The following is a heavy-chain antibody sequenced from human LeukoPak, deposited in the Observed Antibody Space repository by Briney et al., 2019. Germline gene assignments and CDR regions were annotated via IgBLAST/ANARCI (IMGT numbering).Heavy chain of an antibody. CDR1: GGSISSSSYY. J-gene: IGHJ4*02. D-gene: IGHD3-22*01. V-gene: IGHV4-39*07. CDR3: RRAYYYDSQEW. CDR2: IYYSGST. Sequence: KPSETLSLTCTVSGGSISSSSYYWGWIRQPPGKGLEWIGSIYYSGSTYYNPSLKSRVTISVDTSKNQFSLKLSSVTAADTAVYYCRRAYYYDSQEWWGQGTLVTVSS.